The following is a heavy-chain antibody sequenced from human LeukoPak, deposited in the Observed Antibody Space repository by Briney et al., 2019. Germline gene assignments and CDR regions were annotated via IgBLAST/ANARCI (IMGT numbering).Heavy chain of an antibody. Sequence: PSETLSLTCAVYGGSFSGYYWSWVRQAPGKGLEWVSGISGSGDRRNYADSVKGRFTISRDISKNTLYLQMNSLRAEDTAVYYCAKGPKQLLVGSRGYYFDYWGQGTLVTVSS. V-gene: IGHV3-23*01. D-gene: IGHD6-13*01. CDR3: AKGPKQLLVGSRGYYFDY. J-gene: IGHJ4*02. CDR1: GGSFSGYY. CDR2: ISGSGDRR.